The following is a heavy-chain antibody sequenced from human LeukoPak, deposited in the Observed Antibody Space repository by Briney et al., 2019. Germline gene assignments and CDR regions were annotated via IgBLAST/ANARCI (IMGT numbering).Heavy chain of an antibody. Sequence: SETLSLTCVVYGGSFSGHYWTWIRQRPGKGLEWIGEINLGGSPTYNPSLKSRVTFSVDTSKNQFSLKLSSVTAADTAVYYCARAMVRGHENWFDPWGQGTLVTVSS. CDR2: INLGGSP. D-gene: IGHD3-10*01. J-gene: IGHJ5*02. V-gene: IGHV4-34*01. CDR3: ARAMVRGHENWFDP. CDR1: GGSFSGHY.